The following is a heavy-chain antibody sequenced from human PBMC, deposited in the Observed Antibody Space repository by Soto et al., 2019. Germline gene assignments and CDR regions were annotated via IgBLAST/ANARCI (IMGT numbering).Heavy chain of an antibody. CDR2: IYYSGST. D-gene: IGHD3-3*01. CDR3: ARGRDFSGFDY. Sequence: ETLSLTCTVSGGSVSSGSYYWSWIRQPPGKGLEWIGYIYYSGSTNYNPSLKSRVTISVDTSKNQFSLKLSSVTAADTAVYYCARGRDFSGFDYWGQGTLVTVSS. CDR1: GGSVSSGSYY. J-gene: IGHJ4*02. V-gene: IGHV4-61*01.